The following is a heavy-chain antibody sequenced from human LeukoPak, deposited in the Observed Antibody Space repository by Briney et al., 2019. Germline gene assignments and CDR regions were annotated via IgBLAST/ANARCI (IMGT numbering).Heavy chain of an antibody. CDR2: IYYSGST. V-gene: IGHV4-30-4*08. Sequence: LILSCAASGFTVSSKYMSWVRQAPGKGLEWIGYIYYSGSTYYNPSLKSRVTISVDTSKNQFSLKLSSVTAADTAVYYCARARSNWFDPWGQGTLVTVSS. CDR3: ARARSNWFDP. J-gene: IGHJ5*02. CDR1: GFTVSSKY.